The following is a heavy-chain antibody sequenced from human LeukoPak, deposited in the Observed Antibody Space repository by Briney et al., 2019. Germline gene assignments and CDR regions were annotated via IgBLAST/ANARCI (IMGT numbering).Heavy chain of an antibody. CDR3: ARLSKGRYFDYIFDH. CDR2: IYYTGST. Sequence: SETLSLTCTVSGVSVSSSTYYWGWLRQPPGKGLEWIGNIYYTGSTYYHPSLKSRITMSVDTSKNQFSLNMRSVTAADTAVYYCARLSKGRYFDYIFDHWGQGTLVTVSS. D-gene: IGHD3-9*01. J-gene: IGHJ4*02. V-gene: IGHV4-39*01. CDR1: GVSVSSSTYY.